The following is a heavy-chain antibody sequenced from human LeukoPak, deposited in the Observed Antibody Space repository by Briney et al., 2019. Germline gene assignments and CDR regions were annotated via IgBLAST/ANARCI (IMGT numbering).Heavy chain of an antibody. V-gene: IGHV3-23*01. CDR3: ARVVPPTDYGSGSYFWDPYYFDY. J-gene: IGHJ4*02. CDR2: ISGSGGST. CDR1: GFTFSSYG. Sequence: PGGTLRLSCAASGFTFSSYGMSWVRQAPGKGLEWVSAISGSGGSTYYADSVKGRFTISRDNSKNMLYLQMNSLRAEDTAVYYCARVVPPTDYGSGSYFWDPYYFDYWGQGTLVTVSS. D-gene: IGHD3-10*01.